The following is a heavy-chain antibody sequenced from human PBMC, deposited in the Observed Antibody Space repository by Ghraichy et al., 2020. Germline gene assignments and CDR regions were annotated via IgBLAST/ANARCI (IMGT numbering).Heavy chain of an antibody. CDR3: AKSFGLSSSTAAGFDY. CDR2: ISHDEINQ. CDR1: GFTFRSYG. D-gene: IGHD3-16*01. V-gene: IGHV3-30*18. Sequence: SCAASGFTFRSYGMHWVRQAPGKGLEWVTTISHDEINQYYVDSVKGRFTVSRDNSKNTIYLQMNSLRPEDTAVYYCAKSFGLSSSTAAGFDYWGQGTLVTVSS. J-gene: IGHJ4*02.